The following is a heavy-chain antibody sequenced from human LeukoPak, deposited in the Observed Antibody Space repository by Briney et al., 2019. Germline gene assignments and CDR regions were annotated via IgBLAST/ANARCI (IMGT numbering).Heavy chain of an antibody. CDR3: ATALYGSGSYLKAYMDV. CDR1: GFTFIKYS. CDR2: ITGSGAFT. Sequence: GGSLRLSCAASGFTFIKYSMTWVRQAPGKGLEWVSAITGSGAFTDYADSVKGRFTISRDNSRNTLYLQMNTLRAEDTAVYYCATALYGSGSYLKAYMDVWGKGTTVTISS. V-gene: IGHV3-23*01. J-gene: IGHJ6*03. D-gene: IGHD3-10*01.